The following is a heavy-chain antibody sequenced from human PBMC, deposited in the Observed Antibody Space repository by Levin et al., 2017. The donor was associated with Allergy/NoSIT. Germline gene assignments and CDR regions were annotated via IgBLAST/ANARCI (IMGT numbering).Heavy chain of an antibody. V-gene: IGHV3-21*01. CDR3: ARSWIAAAGTGWFYYYYGMDV. CDR2: ISSSSSYI. D-gene: IGHD6-13*01. Sequence: GGSLRLSCAASGFTFSSYSMNWVRQAPGKGLEWVSSISSSSSYIYYADSVKGRFTISRDNAKNSLYLQMNSLRAEDTAVYYCARSWIAAAGTGWFYYYYGMDVWGQGTTVTVSS. J-gene: IGHJ6*02. CDR1: GFTFSSYS.